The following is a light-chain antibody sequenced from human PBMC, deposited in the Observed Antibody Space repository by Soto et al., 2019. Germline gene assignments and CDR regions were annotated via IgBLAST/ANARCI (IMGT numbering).Light chain of an antibody. Sequence: EILMTQSPATLSVSPGERVTFSCRASQSVSYYLAWYQQKPGQAPRLLIYDASNRATGIPARFSGSGSGTDFTLTISSLEPEDFAVYYCQQRSNWPITFGQGTRLEI. CDR1: QSVSYY. V-gene: IGKV3-11*01. J-gene: IGKJ5*01. CDR3: QQRSNWPIT. CDR2: DAS.